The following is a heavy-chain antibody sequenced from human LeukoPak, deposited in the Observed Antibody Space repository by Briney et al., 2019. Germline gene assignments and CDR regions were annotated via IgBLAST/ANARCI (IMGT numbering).Heavy chain of an antibody. CDR2: ISYDGSNT. J-gene: IGHJ4*02. CDR1: GFTFSSFG. CDR3: AKDLYSSSWFAGD. D-gene: IGHD6-13*01. V-gene: IGHV3-30*18. Sequence: RGSLRLSCAASGFTFSSFGMHWVRQAPGKGLEWVAVISYDGSNTYYGESVKGRFTISRDNSKKTLYLQMNSLRAEDTAVYYCAKDLYSSSWFAGDWGQGTLVTVPS.